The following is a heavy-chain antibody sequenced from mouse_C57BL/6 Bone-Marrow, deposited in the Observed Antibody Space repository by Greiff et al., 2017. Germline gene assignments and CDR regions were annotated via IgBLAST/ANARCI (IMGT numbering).Heavy chain of an antibody. D-gene: IGHD2-2*01. CDR1: GYTFTSYW. CDR2: IHPNSGST. CDR3: ARGSTMVTCWYFDV. Sequence: QVQLKQPGAELVKPGASVKLSCKASGYTFTSYWMHWVKQRPGQGLEWIGMIHPNSGSTNYNEKFKSKATLTVDKSSSTAYMQLSSLTSEDSAVYYCARGSTMVTCWYFDVWGTETTVTVSS. J-gene: IGHJ1*03. V-gene: IGHV1-64*01.